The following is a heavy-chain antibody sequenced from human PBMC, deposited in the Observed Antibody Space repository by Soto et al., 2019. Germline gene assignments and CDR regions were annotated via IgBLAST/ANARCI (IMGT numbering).Heavy chain of an antibody. D-gene: IGHD2-21*02. CDR2: ISGSGGST. Sequence: GESLKISCAASGFTFSSYAMSWVRQAPGKGLEWVSAISGSGGSTYYADSVKGRFTISRDNSKNTLYLQMNSLRAEDTAVYYCAKNPVIVVVTGYYFDYWGQGTLVTVSS. CDR3: AKNPVIVVVTGYYFDY. J-gene: IGHJ4*02. V-gene: IGHV3-23*01. CDR1: GFTFSSYA.